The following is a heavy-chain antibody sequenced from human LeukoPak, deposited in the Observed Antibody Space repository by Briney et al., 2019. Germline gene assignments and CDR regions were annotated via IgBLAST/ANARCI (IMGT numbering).Heavy chain of an antibody. J-gene: IGHJ3*02. D-gene: IGHD5-24*01. CDR1: GSTFTNYN. Sequence: GAAVTLCLNSSGSTFTNYNMHWVRQAPGQGLEWVGIINPSGGSTNYAQNFQARVTMTRDTATSTDYMELSSLRSEDTAVYYCARVRDGYNDAYDIWGEGTMVTVPS. V-gene: IGHV1-46*01. CDR2: INPSGGST. CDR3: ARVRDGYNDAYDI.